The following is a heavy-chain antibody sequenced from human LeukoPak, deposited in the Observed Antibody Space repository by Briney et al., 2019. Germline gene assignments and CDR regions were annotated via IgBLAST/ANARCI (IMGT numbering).Heavy chain of an antibody. D-gene: IGHD5-24*01. CDR3: TADSPVSMAHSFDY. V-gene: IGHV3-15*01. J-gene: IGHJ4*02. Sequence: PGGSLRLSCAASGFTFSVAWMRWARQAPGEGLGWVGRIKIKVNSKTRDYADYVKGRFSVSRDDSMKAFYLQMSSLNTEDTAVYYCTADSPVSMAHSFDYWGQGARVTVSS. CDR1: GFTFSVAW. CDR2: IKIKVNSKTR.